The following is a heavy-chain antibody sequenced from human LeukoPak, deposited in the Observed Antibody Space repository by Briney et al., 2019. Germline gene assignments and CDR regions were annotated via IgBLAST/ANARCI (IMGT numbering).Heavy chain of an antibody. CDR2: ISYDGSNK. J-gene: IGHJ3*02. V-gene: IGHV3-30*03. D-gene: IGHD4-17*01. Sequence: GGSLRLSCAASGFTFSSYGMHWVRQAPGKGLEWVAVISYDGSNKYYADSVKGRFTISRDNSKNTLYLQMNSLRAEDTAVYYCTSTVIHTRDAFDIWGQGTMVTVSS. CDR1: GFTFSSYG. CDR3: TSTVIHTRDAFDI.